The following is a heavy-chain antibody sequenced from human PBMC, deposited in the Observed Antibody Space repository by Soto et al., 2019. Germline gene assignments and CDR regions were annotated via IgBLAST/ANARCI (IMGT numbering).Heavy chain of an antibody. CDR3: ARRGESSGWSFLQP. Sequence: SETLSLTCAVSGGSISSYYWSWIRQPPGKGLEWIGFIHYTGSSNYNPSLRSRVTISIDTSKNQFSLKLSSVTAADTAVYYCARRGESSGWSFLQPWGQGTLVTVSS. CDR2: IHYTGSS. CDR1: GGSISSYY. J-gene: IGHJ1*01. D-gene: IGHD6-19*01. V-gene: IGHV4-59*08.